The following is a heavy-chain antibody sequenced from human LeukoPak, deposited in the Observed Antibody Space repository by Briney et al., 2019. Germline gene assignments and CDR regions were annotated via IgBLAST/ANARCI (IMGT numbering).Heavy chain of an antibody. J-gene: IGHJ3*01. CDR3: ARPGGGFYSYAFDL. CDR2: VQSSGRT. Sequence: SETLSLTCTISSGSISDYYWTWLRQAPEKGLEWIGFVQSSGRTDYSPSLRSRVTISLDTSKKQLSLELRSVTAADTAVYYCARPGGGFYSYAFDLWGQGAMVTVS. CDR1: SGSISDYY. D-gene: IGHD2-15*01. V-gene: IGHV4-4*09.